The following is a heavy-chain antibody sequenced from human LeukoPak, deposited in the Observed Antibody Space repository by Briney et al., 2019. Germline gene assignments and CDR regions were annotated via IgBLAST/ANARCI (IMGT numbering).Heavy chain of an antibody. CDR1: GGTFSSYA. V-gene: IGHV1-2*02. Sequence: ASVKVSCKASGGTFSSYAISWVRQAPGQGLEWMGFINPKTGATRYAQKFQGSITVTRDTSVNTAYMELSGLGPDDTAMYYCVRVAYCGANCYYYVDSWGQGTLVTVSS. D-gene: IGHD2-21*02. CDR3: VRVAYCGANCYYYVDS. J-gene: IGHJ4*02. CDR2: INPKTGAT.